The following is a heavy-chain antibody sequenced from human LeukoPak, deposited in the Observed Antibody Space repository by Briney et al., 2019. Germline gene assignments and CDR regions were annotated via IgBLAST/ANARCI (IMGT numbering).Heavy chain of an antibody. J-gene: IGHJ1*01. D-gene: IGHD3-22*01. CDR1: GGSFSGYY. Sequence: SETLSLTCAVYGGSFSGYYWSWIRQLPGKGLEWIGEINHSGSTNYNPSLKSRVTIPVDTSKNQFSLKLSSVTAADTAVYYCARGFYYDSSGYYFYHRGEYFQHWGQGTLVTVSS. V-gene: IGHV4-34*01. CDR3: ARGFYYDSSGYYFYHRGEYFQH. CDR2: INHSGST.